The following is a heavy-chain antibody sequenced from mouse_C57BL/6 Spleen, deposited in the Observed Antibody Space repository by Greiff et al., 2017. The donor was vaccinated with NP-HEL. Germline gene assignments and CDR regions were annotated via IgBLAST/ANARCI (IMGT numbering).Heavy chain of an antibody. CDR3: ASGGPSNWFAY. V-gene: IGHV1-80*01. D-gene: IGHD2-10*02. CDR2: IYPGDGDT. J-gene: IGHJ3*01. Sequence: QVQLQQSGAELVKPGASVKISCKASGYSFSSYWMNWVKQRPGQGLAWIGQIYPGDGDTNYNGKFKGKATLTADKSSSTAYMQLSSLTSEDSAVYFCASGGPSNWFAYWGQGTLLTVSA. CDR1: GYSFSSYW.